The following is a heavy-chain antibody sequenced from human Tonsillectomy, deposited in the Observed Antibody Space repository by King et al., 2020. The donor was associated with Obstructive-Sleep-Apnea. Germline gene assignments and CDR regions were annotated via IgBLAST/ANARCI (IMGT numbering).Heavy chain of an antibody. CDR1: GFTFSSYW. D-gene: IGHD3-10*01. J-gene: IGHJ4*02. Sequence: VQLVQSGGGLVQPGGSLRLSCAASGFTFSSYWMSWVRQAPGKGLEWVANIKQDGSEKYYLDSVKGRFTISRDNAKNSLYLQMNSLRAEDTAVYYCARDIVGWFGELLTFDYWGQGTLVTVSS. V-gene: IGHV3-7*01. CDR2: IKQDGSEK. CDR3: ARDIVGWFGELLTFDY.